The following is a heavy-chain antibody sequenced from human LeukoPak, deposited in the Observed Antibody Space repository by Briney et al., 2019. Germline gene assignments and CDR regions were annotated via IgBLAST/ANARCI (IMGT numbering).Heavy chain of an antibody. CDR2: VSGSGGST. CDR1: GFTFSTYA. V-gene: IGHV3-23*01. CDR3: AKGGQRYDFWRFDY. Sequence: GGSLRLSCVASGFTFSTYAMSWVRQAPGKGVEWVSSVSGSGGSTYYAEFVKGRSTISRDNSKNTLYLQMNSLRAEDTAVYYCAKGGQRYDFWRFDYWGQGTLVTVSS. D-gene: IGHD3-3*01. J-gene: IGHJ4*02.